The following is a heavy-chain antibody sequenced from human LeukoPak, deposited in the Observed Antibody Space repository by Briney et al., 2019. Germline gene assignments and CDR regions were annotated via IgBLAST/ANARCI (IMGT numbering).Heavy chain of an antibody. CDR2: IKSKVDGGTR. D-gene: IGHD3-16*01. Sequence: GGSLRLSCAASGFTFSNAWMSWVRQAPGKGLEWVGRIKSKVDGGTRDYAAPAKGRFSISRDDSKNTLYLQMNSLKTEDTAVYYCTTAVRGGIDYWGQGTLVTVSS. CDR1: GFTFSNAW. J-gene: IGHJ4*02. V-gene: IGHV3-15*01. CDR3: TTAVRGGIDY.